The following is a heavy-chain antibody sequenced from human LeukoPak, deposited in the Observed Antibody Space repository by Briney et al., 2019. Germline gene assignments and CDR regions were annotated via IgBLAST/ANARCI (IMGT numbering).Heavy chain of an antibody. V-gene: IGHV1-2*02. CDR1: GYTFTDYY. CDR2: IHPNSGGT. CDR3: ARGAPAAGDDPFDI. Sequence: ASVKVSCKASGYTFTDYYMNWVRQAPGQGLEWMGWIHPNSGGTNYAQKFQGRVTMTSDTSISTAYMELSRLRSDDTAVYFCARGAPAAGDDPFDIWGQGTMVTVSS. D-gene: IGHD6-25*01. J-gene: IGHJ3*02.